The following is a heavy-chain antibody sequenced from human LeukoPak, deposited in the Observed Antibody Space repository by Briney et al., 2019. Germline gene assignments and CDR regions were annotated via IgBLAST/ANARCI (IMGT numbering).Heavy chain of an antibody. V-gene: IGHV4-59*01. Sequence: SETLSLTCTVSGGSISSYYWSWIRQPPGKGLEWIGYIYYSGSTDYNPSLKSRVTISVDTSKNQFSLKLSSVTAADTAVYYCARASHYYYYYMDVWGKGATVTVSS. CDR2: IYYSGST. CDR1: GGSISSYY. CDR3: ARASHYYYYYMDV. J-gene: IGHJ6*03.